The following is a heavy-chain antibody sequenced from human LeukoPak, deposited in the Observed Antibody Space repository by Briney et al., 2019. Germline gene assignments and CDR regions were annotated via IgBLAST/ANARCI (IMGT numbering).Heavy chain of an antibody. D-gene: IGHD3-10*01. J-gene: IGHJ4*02. CDR3: ARNYFQGVPGVY. CDR1: GFTFSDYY. CDR2: ISSGGSYT. Sequence: GGSLRLSCAGSGFTFSDYYMSWIRQAPGKGLERVSYISSGGSYTNFADSVKGRFTISRDNAKNSLYLQMNSLRADDTAVYYCARNYFQGVPGVYWGQGTLVTVSS. V-gene: IGHV3-11*03.